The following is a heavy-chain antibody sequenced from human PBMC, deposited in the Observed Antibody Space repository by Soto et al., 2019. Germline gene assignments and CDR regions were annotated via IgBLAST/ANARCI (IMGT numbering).Heavy chain of an antibody. CDR1: GFTFSSYG. CDR2: IWYDGSNK. J-gene: IGHJ3*02. CDR3: AREGQQLDLYDAFDI. D-gene: IGHD6-13*01. V-gene: IGHV3-33*01. Sequence: GGSLRLSCAASGFTFSSYGMHWVRQAPGKGLEWVAVIWYDGSNKYYADSVKGRFTISRDNSKNTLYLQMNSLRAEDTAVYYCAREGQQLDLYDAFDIWGQGTMVTVSS.